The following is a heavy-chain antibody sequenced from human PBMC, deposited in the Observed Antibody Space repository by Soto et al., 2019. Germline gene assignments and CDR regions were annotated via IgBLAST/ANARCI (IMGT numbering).Heavy chain of an antibody. V-gene: IGHV4-30-4*01. D-gene: IGHD5-12*01. CDR3: ARDTYSGYDFGL. CDR1: GASVAGGSYY. CDR2: IPSRGRP. J-gene: IGHJ5*02. Sequence: QVQLRESGPGLVKPSQTLSLTCSVSGASVAGGSYYWSWVRQPPGKGLEWIGYIPSRGRPFYNPSLTSRGTISADPSKNQLSLPLTSVTAADTAVYYCARDTYSGYDFGLWGQGTLVTVSS.